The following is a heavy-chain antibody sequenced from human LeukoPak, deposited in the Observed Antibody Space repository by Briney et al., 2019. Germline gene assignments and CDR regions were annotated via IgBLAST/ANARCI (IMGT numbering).Heavy chain of an antibody. D-gene: IGHD3-22*01. CDR2: INPSGGST. V-gene: IGHV1-46*01. CDR3: ARSDSSGYYFEPVDY. CDR1: GYTFTSYY. Sequence: GASVKVSCKASGYTFTSYYMHWVRQAPGQGLEWMGIINPSGGSTSYAQKFQDRVTMTRDTSTSTVYMELSSLRSEDTAVYYCARSDSSGYYFEPVDYWGQGTLVTVSS. J-gene: IGHJ4*02.